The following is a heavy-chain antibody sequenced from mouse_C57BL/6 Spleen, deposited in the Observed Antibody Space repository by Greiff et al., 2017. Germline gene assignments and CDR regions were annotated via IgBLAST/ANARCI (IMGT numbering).Heavy chain of an antibody. CDR1: GYTFTSYW. CDR3: ARMEVFYDYAMDY. Sequence: VQLQQPGTELVKPGASVKLSCKASGYTFTSYWMHWVKQRPGQGLEWIGNINPSNGGTNSNEKFKSKATLTVDKSSSTAYMQLISLTSEDSTVYYCARMEVFYDYAMDYWGQGTSVTVSS. CDR2: INPSNGGT. J-gene: IGHJ4*01. D-gene: IGHD1-1*01. V-gene: IGHV1-53*01.